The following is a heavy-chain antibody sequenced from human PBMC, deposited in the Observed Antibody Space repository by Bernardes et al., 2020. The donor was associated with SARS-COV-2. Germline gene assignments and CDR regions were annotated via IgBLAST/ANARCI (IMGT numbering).Heavy chain of an antibody. CDR1: GFTFSNDA. CDR3: ARVVSGPHVGADAFAV. V-gene: IGHV3-23*01. D-gene: IGHD2-21*02. CDR2: VNSAGTT. J-gene: IGHJ3*01. Sequence: GGSLRLSCAASGFTFSNDAMSWFRQTPGKGLEWISAVNSAGTTYYTDSVRGRFTAARDNSKDTLYLQMSSLKFEDTAVYYCARVVSGPHVGADAFAVWGRGTSVTVSS.